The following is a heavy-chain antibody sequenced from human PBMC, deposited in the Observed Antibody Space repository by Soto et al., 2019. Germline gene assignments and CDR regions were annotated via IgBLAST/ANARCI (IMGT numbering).Heavy chain of an antibody. V-gene: IGHV1-69*12. J-gene: IGHJ6*02. CDR1: GGTFSSYA. Sequence: QVQLVQSGAEVKKPGSSVKVSCKASGGTFSSYAISWVRQAPRQGLEWMGGIIPIFGTANYAQKFQGRVTITADESTSTAYMELSSLRSEDTAVYYCARGPVKYYYYGMDVWGQGTTVTVSS. CDR3: ARGPVKYYYYGMDV. D-gene: IGHD4-4*01. CDR2: IIPIFGTA.